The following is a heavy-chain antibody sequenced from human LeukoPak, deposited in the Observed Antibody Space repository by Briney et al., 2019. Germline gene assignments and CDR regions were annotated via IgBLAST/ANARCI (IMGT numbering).Heavy chain of an antibody. Sequence: PSETLSLTCAVYGGSFSGYYWSWIRQPPGKGLEWIGEINHSGSTNYNPSLKSRVTISVDASKNQFSLKLSSVTAADTAVYYCASGSYSSSWPGGIDYWGQGTLDTVSS. D-gene: IGHD6-13*01. V-gene: IGHV4-34*01. CDR2: INHSGST. CDR3: ASGSYSSSWPGGIDY. CDR1: GGSFSGYY. J-gene: IGHJ4*02.